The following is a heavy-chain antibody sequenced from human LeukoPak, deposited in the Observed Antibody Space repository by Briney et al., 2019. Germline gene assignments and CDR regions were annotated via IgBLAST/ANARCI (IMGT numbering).Heavy chain of an antibody. Sequence: SETLSLTCTVSGDSISSNSYYWGWIRQPPGKGLEWIGSIFYSGSTYYNPSLKSRVTISVDTSKNQFSLKLSSVTAADTAVYYCARSLGYCGGDCAGYWGQGTLVTVSS. CDR3: ARSLGYCGGDCAGY. CDR1: GDSISSNSYY. V-gene: IGHV4-39*01. J-gene: IGHJ4*02. CDR2: IFYSGST. D-gene: IGHD2-21*02.